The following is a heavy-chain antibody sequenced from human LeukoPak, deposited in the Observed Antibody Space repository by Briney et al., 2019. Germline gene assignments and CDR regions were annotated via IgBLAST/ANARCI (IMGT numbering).Heavy chain of an antibody. Sequence: GESLKISCKGSGYRFTIYWIGWVRQMPGRGLEWIGIIYPGDSDIRYSPSFQGQVTISADKSISTAYLQWSSLKASDTAMYYCARHTAHVWGELPPGAFDIWGQGTMVTVSS. D-gene: IGHD3-16*01. V-gene: IGHV5-51*01. CDR3: ARHTAHVWGELPPGAFDI. CDR1: GYRFTIYW. J-gene: IGHJ3*02. CDR2: IYPGDSDI.